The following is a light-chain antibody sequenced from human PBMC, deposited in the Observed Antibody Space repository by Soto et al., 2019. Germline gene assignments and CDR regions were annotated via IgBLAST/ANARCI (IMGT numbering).Light chain of an antibody. CDR3: SSYSSISTLVV. CDR1: SSDVGGFLS. V-gene: IGLV2-14*01. CDR2: AVL. Sequence: QSALTQPASVSGSPGQSITISCTGSSSDVGGFLSVSWFQQNPGKSAKLMIYAVLTRPSGISNRFSGSKSGNTASLTISGLQAEDEDDYYGSSYSSISTLVVFGGGTKLTV. J-gene: IGLJ2*01.